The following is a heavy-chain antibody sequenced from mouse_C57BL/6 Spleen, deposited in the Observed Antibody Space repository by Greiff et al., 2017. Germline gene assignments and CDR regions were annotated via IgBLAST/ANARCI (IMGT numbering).Heavy chain of an antibody. J-gene: IGHJ2*01. D-gene: IGHD4-1*01. CDR1: GYSITSGYY. CDR2: ISYDGSN. CDR3: ARGDWDFYFDY. V-gene: IGHV3-6*01. Sequence: EVHLVESGPGLVKPSQSLSLTCSVTGYSITSGYYWNWIRQFPGNKLEWMGYISYDGSNNYNPSLKNRISITRDTSKNQFFLKLNSVTTEDTATYYCARGDWDFYFDYWGQGTTLTVSS.